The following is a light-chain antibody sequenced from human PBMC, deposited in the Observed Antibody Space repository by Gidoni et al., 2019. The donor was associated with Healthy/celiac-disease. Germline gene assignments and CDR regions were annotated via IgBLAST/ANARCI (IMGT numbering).Light chain of an antibody. V-gene: IGLV2-14*01. J-gene: IGLJ2*01. Sequence: QSALTQPASVSGSPGQSITISCTGTSSDVGGYHYVSWYQQNPGKAPKLMIYEVSNRPSGVSNRFSGSKSGNTASLTISGLQAEDEADYYCSSYTSSSTYVVFGGGTKLTVL. CDR1: SSDVGGYHY. CDR2: EVS. CDR3: SSYTSSSTYVV.